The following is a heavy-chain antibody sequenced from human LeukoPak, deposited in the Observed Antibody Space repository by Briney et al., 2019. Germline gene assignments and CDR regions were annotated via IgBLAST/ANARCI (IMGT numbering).Heavy chain of an antibody. CDR1: GYSFTGYY. J-gene: IGHJ4*02. V-gene: IGHV1-18*01. CDR3: ARPHSYGSTYFDC. Sequence: ASVKVSCKASGYSFTGYYMHWVRQAPGQGLEWMGWISTYNGNTYYAQRLQGRVTMTTDTSTSTVYMELRSLRSDDTAVYYCARPHSYGSTYFDCWGQGTLVTVSS. D-gene: IGHD4-17*01. CDR2: ISTYNGNT.